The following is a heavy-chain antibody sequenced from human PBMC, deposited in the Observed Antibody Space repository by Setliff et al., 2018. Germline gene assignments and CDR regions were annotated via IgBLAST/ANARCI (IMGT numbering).Heavy chain of an antibody. CDR1: EFGFSNYW. CDR2: ISPDGSNT. CDR3: ARDPPGMNAFDI. Sequence: GGSLRLSCAASEFGFSNYWMHWVRQGPGKGPMWVSRISPDGSNTVYADFVRGRFTISRDNAKNSLYLQIYSLRAGDTAVYYCARDPPGMNAFDIWGHGTMVTVSS. J-gene: IGHJ3*02. V-gene: IGHV3-74*01. D-gene: IGHD6-13*01.